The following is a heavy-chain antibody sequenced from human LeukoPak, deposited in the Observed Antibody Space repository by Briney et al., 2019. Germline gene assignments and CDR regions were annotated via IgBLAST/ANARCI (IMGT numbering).Heavy chain of an antibody. V-gene: IGHV4-34*01. CDR2: INHSGST. CDR3: AGGSRIAARPTFDY. D-gene: IGHD6-6*01. Sequence: SETLSLTCAVYGGSFSGYYWSWIRQPPGKGPEWIGEINHSGSTNYHPSLKSRVTISVDTSKNQFSLKLSSVTAADTAVYYCAGGSRIAARPTFDYWGQGTLVTVSS. J-gene: IGHJ4*02. CDR1: GGSFSGYY.